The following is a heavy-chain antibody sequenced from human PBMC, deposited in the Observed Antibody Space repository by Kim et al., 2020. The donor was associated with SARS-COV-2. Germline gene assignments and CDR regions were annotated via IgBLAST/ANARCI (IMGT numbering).Heavy chain of an antibody. Sequence: SVKVSCKASGGTFSSYAISWVRQAPGQGLEWMGGIIPIFGTANYAQKFQGRVTITADESTSTAYMELSSLRSEDTAVYYCARDNYSGSGSAHDGMDVWGPGTTVTVSS. D-gene: IGHD3-10*01. J-gene: IGHJ6*02. CDR1: GGTFSSYA. CDR3: ARDNYSGSGSAHDGMDV. V-gene: IGHV1-69*13. CDR2: IIPIFGTA.